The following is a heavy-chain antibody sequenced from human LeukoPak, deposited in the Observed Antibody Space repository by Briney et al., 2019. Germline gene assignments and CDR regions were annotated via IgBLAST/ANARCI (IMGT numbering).Heavy chain of an antibody. D-gene: IGHD2-2*01. CDR2: ISSSGSLV. J-gene: IGHJ6*03. V-gene: IGHV3-21*04. Sequence: PGGSLRLSCEASEFTFSDFGMNWFRQTPGKGLEWISRISSSGSLVNYADSVKGRFTISRDNSENSMYLQMNSLSVDDAAVYYCVRGQGYCSDIRCSPGYYMDVWGKGTTVTVSS. CDR3: VRGQGYCSDIRCSPGYYMDV. CDR1: EFTFSDFG.